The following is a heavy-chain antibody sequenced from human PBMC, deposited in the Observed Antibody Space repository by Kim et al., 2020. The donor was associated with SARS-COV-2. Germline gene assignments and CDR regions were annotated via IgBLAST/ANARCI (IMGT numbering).Heavy chain of an antibody. CDR3: ARVRLERSYYSGFDY. V-gene: IGHV3-30*04. D-gene: IGHD1-26*01. CDR1: GFTFSSYA. J-gene: IGHJ4*02. Sequence: GGSLRLSCAASGFTFSSYAMHWVRQAPGKGLEWVAVISYDGSNKYYADSVKGRFTISRDNSKNTLYLQMNSLRAEDTAVYYCARVRLERSYYSGFDYWGQGTLVTVSS. CDR2: ISYDGSNK.